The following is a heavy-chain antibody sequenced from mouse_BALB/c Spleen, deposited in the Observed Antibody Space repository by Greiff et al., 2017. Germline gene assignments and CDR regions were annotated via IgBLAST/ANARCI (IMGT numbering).Heavy chain of an antibody. Sequence: EVQLVESGPGLVKPSQSLSLTCTVTGYSITSDYAWNWIRQFPGNKLEWMGYISYSGSTSYNPSLKSRISITRDTSKNQFFLQLNSVTTEDTATYYCARRVLQYYFDYWGQGTTLTVSS. CDR2: ISYSGST. CDR1: GYSITSDYA. V-gene: IGHV3-2*02. J-gene: IGHJ2*01. D-gene: IGHD2-12*01. CDR3: ARRVLQYYFDY.